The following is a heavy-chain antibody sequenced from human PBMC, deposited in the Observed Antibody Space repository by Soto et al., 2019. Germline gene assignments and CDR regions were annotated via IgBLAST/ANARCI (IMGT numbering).Heavy chain of an antibody. D-gene: IGHD3-3*01. CDR2: IYYSGST. V-gene: IGHV4-59*01. J-gene: IGHJ5*02. Sequence: QVQLQESGPRLVKPSETLSITCTVSGGSISSYYWSWIRQPPGKGLEWIGYIYYSGSTNYNPSLKGRLTISVNTSKNQFSLKLGSVPAADTAVYYCARVLGLLEPNWVAPWGQGTLVTVSS. CDR1: GGSISSYY. CDR3: ARVLGLLEPNWVAP.